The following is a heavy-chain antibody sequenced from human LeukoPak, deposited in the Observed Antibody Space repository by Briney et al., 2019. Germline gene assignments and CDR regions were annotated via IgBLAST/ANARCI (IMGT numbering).Heavy chain of an antibody. CDR3: ARDGYSYGFDY. J-gene: IGHJ4*02. D-gene: IGHD5-18*01. CDR2: IIPIFGTA. Sequence: GASVKVSCKASGGTFSSYAISWVRQAPGQGLEWMGGIIPIFGTANYAQKFQGRVTITTDESTSTAYMELSSLRSEDAAVYYCARDGYSYGFDYWGQGTLVTVSS. V-gene: IGHV1-69*05. CDR1: GGTFSSYA.